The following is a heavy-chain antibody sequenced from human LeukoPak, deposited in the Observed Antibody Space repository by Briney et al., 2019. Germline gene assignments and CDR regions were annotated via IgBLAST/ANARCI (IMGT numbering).Heavy chain of an antibody. J-gene: IGHJ5*02. Sequence: SETLSLTCAVYGGSFSGYYWSWIRQPPGKGLEWIGEINHSGSTNYNPSLKSRGTISVEASKNQSSLKLSSVPAADTAVYYCARGPPGWAEFLSYDILTGYYRLSWFDPWGQGTLVTVSS. CDR3: ARGPPGWAEFLSYDILTGYYRLSWFDP. CDR1: GGSFSGYY. D-gene: IGHD3-9*01. V-gene: IGHV4-34*01. CDR2: INHSGST.